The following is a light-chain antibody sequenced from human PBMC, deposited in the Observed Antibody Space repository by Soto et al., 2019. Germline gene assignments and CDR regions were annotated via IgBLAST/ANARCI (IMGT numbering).Light chain of an antibody. J-gene: IGKJ1*01. CDR2: KAS. Sequence: DTQMTQSPSTLSASVGDTVTITCRASQSISAWLAWYQQKPGKAPKLLIYKASSLESGVPSRFSGSGSGTEFTLTISSLQPDDFATYYCQQYNNYGSWTFGQGTKVDIK. CDR1: QSISAW. CDR3: QQYNNYGSWT. V-gene: IGKV1-5*03.